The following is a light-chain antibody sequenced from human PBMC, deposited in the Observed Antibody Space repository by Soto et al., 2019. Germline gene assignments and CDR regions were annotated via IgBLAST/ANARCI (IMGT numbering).Light chain of an antibody. CDR2: GAS. V-gene: IGKV1-39*01. CDR3: QQYHSFSFT. J-gene: IGKJ2*01. CDR1: QNIDNY. Sequence: DIQMTQSPSYLSASVGGTVTITCRASQNIDNYLNWYQHEPGKAPKLLIYGASTLQSGVPSRFSGSGSGTDFTLTIASLQPEDFATYYCQQYHSFSFTFGQGTKLEIK.